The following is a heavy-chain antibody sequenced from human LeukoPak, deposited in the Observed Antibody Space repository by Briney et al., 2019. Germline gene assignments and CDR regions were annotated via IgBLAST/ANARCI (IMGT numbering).Heavy chain of an antibody. V-gene: IGHV4-4*07. CDR3: AREGNDFWSGSEGYYFDY. Sequence: SETLSLTCTVSGGSISSYYWSWIRQPAGKGLEWIGRIYTSGSTNYNPSLKSRVTMSVDTSKNQFSLKLSSVTAADTAVYYCAREGNDFWSGSEGYYFDYWGQGTLVTVSS. J-gene: IGHJ4*02. D-gene: IGHD3-3*01. CDR2: IYTSGST. CDR1: GGSISSYY.